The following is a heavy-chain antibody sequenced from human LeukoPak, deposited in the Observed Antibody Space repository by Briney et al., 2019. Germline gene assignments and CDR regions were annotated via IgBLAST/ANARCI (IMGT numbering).Heavy chain of an antibody. CDR1: GFTFSNYC. Sequence: GGSLRLSCAASGFTFSNYCVTWVRQAPGKALEWVSSISGSGDSTYYADSVKGRFTISRDNSKNTLYLQMNSLRVEDTAIYYCAKYGAPGWSGYLDYWGQGTLVTVSS. CDR2: ISGSGDST. V-gene: IGHV3-23*01. D-gene: IGHD4/OR15-4a*01. J-gene: IGHJ4*02. CDR3: AKYGAPGWSGYLDY.